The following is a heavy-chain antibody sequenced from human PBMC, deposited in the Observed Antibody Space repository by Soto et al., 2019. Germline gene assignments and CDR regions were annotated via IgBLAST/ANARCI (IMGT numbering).Heavy chain of an antibody. V-gene: IGHV4-4*02. CDR2: VYRTGST. Sequence: QVQLQESGPGLVKPSGTLSLTCAVSGGSISTSNWWSWVRQPPGKGLEWIGEVYRTGSTTYHPSLESRLTRSVDKSKNQFHLKLTSVPAADTAVYYCARARATIAAAAIFDCWGQGTLVTVSS. J-gene: IGHJ4*02. CDR1: GGSISTSNW. D-gene: IGHD6-13*01. CDR3: ARARATIAAAAIFDC.